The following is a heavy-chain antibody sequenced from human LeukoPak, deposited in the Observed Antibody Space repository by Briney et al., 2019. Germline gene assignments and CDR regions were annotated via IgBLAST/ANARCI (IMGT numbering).Heavy chain of an antibody. Sequence: SETLSLTCDVSGDSIGSGAFYWGWVRQSPERGLEWIGSIYYSGNLYNNPSLKGRVTVSIDTSKNRFSLRLKSVTAADTAVYYCARGLTGGWAAVFDYWGQGTLVTVSS. D-gene: IGHD1-26*01. CDR2: IYYSGNL. V-gene: IGHV4-39*02. CDR1: GDSIGSGAFY. J-gene: IGHJ4*02. CDR3: ARGLTGGWAAVFDY.